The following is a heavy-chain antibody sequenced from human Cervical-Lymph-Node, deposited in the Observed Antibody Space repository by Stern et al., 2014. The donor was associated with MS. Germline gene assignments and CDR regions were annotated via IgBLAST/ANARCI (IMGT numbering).Heavy chain of an antibody. D-gene: IGHD2-15*01. J-gene: IGHJ3*02. Sequence: QVQLGQSGAEVKKPGASVKVSCKASGYTFTSYGISWVRQAPGQGLEWMGGLSEYNGNGNYAQKLQVRVTMTTDASTSTAYMELRSLRSDDTAVYYCARGLLGRENAFDIWGQGTMVTVSS. CDR1: GYTFTSYG. V-gene: IGHV1-18*01. CDR3: ARGLLGRENAFDI. CDR2: LSEYNGNG.